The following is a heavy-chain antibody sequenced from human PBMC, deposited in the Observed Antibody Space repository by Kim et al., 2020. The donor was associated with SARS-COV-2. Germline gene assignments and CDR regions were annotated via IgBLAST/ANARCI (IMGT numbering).Heavy chain of an antibody. J-gene: IGHJ4*02. V-gene: IGHV3-23*01. Sequence: GSAHYAESVRARFTISRDNTKNTLFLKMNSLRAEDTAVSFCASGGLRTLDYCGQGTLVTVSS. D-gene: IGHD5-12*01. CDR3: ASGGLRTLDY. CDR2: GSA.